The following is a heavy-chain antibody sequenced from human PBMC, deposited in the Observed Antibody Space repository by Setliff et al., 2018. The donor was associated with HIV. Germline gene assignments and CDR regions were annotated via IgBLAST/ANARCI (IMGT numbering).Heavy chain of an antibody. Sequence: SGPTLVNPTQTLTLTCTLSGFSLSTSGMYVSWIRQPPGKALEWLARIDWDDDKYSNSFQKTMLTISKDTSKNQVVLTMTNMDPVDTATYYCAHVRYFDGLLDYWGQGTLVTASS. CDR2: IDWDDDK. D-gene: IGHD3-9*01. CDR1: GFSLSTSGMY. J-gene: IGHJ4*02. V-gene: IGHV2-70*11. CDR3: AHVRYFDGLLDY.